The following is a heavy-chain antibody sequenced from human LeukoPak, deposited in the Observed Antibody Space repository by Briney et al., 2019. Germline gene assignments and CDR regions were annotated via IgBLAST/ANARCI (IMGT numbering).Heavy chain of an antibody. J-gene: IGHJ6*02. V-gene: IGHV1-2*02. Sequence: ASVKVSCKASGYTFTGYYMHWVRQAPGQGLEWMGWINPNSGGTNYAQKFQGRVTMTRDTSISTAYMELSRLRSDETAVYYCARETAAGTITYYYYYGMDVWGQGTTVTVSS. CDR3: ARETAAGTITYYYYYGMDV. D-gene: IGHD6-13*01. CDR1: GYTFTGYY. CDR2: INPNSGGT.